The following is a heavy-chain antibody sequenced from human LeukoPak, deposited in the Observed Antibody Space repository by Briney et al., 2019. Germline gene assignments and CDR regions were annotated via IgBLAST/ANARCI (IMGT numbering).Heavy chain of an antibody. Sequence: PSETLSLTCAVYGGSFSGYYWSWVRQPPGKGLEWIGEINHSGSTNHNPSLKSRVTISVDTSKNQFSLKLTSVTAADTAVYYCASRYVSSEVVIIPTAKNSWFDPWGQGTLVTVSS. CDR1: GGSFSGYY. V-gene: IGHV4-34*01. CDR2: INHSGST. J-gene: IGHJ5*02. CDR3: ASRYVSSEVVIIPTAKNSWFDP. D-gene: IGHD3-3*01.